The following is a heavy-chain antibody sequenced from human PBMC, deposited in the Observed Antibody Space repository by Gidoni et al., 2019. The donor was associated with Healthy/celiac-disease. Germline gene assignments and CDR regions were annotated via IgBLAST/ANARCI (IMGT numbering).Heavy chain of an antibody. V-gene: IGHV3-11*06. D-gene: IGHD6-6*01. CDR2: ISSSSSYT. CDR3: ARGSGIAALGSLVDY. Sequence: QVQLVESGGGLVKPGGSLRLSCAASGFTCSDYYMSWIRQAPGKGLEWVSYISSSSSYTNYADSVKGRFTISRDNAKNSLYLQMNSLRAEDTAVYYCARGSGIAALGSLVDYWGQGTLVTVSS. J-gene: IGHJ4*02. CDR1: GFTCSDYY.